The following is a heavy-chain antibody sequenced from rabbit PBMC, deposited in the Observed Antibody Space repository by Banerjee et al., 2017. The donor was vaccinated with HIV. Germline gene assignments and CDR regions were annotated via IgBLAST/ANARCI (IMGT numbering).Heavy chain of an antibody. V-gene: IGHV1S45*01. Sequence: EESGGGLVQPEGSLTLTCTASGFSFSSSYWICWVRQAPGKGLEWIGCIAAGSSGYTYYASWAKGRFTISKTSSTTVTLQMTSLTAADTATYFCAKPYTGNSYALWGPGTLVTVS. CDR2: IAAGSSGYT. CDR1: GFSFSSSYW. D-gene: IGHD8-1*01. J-gene: IGHJ4*01. CDR3: AKPYTGNSYAL.